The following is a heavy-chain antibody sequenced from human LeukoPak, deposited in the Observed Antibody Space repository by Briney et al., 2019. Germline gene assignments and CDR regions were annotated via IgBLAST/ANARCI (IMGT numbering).Heavy chain of an antibody. Sequence: GGSLILSCAASGFXFSSYWITWVRQAPGKGLEWVANIKQDGSEKYYVDSVKGRFTISRDNSKNSLYLQMNSLRVEDTAVYYCARLDYDWDAFDIWGQGTMVTVSS. CDR1: GFXFSSYW. J-gene: IGHJ3*02. D-gene: IGHD3-22*01. CDR3: ARLDYDWDAFDI. V-gene: IGHV3-7*04. CDR2: IKQDGSEK.